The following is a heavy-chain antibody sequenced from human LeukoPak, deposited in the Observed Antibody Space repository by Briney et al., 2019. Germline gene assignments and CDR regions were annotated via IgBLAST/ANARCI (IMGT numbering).Heavy chain of an antibody. D-gene: IGHD1-26*01. Sequence: PGGSLRLSCAASGFTFSSYAMSWVRQAPGKGLEWVSAISGSGGSTYYADSVKGRFTISRDSSKNTLFLQMNTLRAEDTAIYYCAKDRTVGASYWYFDLWGRDTLVTVSS. CDR1: GFTFSSYA. CDR3: AKDRTVGASYWYFDL. V-gene: IGHV3-23*01. J-gene: IGHJ2*01. CDR2: ISGSGGST.